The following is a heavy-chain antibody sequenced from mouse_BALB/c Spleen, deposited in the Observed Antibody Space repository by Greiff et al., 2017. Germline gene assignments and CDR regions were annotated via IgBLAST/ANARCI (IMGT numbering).Heavy chain of an antibody. CDR1: GFTFSSFG. CDR3: ARGGGNYAYAMDD. J-gene: IGHJ4*01. Sequence: EVMLVESGGGLVQPGGSRKLSCAASGFTFSSFGMHWVRQAPEKGLEWVAYISSGSSTIYYADTVKGRFTISRDNPKNTLFLQMTSLRSEDTAMYYCARGGGNYAYAMDDWGQGTSVTVAS. D-gene: IGHD2-1*01. V-gene: IGHV5-17*02. CDR2: ISSGSSTI.